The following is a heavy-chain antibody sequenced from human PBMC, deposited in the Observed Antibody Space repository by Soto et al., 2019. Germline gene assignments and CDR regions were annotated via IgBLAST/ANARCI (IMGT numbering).Heavy chain of an antibody. D-gene: IGHD4-17*01. CDR2: ISSSSSYI. CDR3: ARSFQVTTPEYFQH. CDR1: GFTFSSYS. Sequence: EVQLVESGGGLVKPGGSLRLSCAASGFTFSSYSMNWVRQAPGKGLEWVSSISSSSSYIYYADSVKGRFTISRDNAKNSLYLQMNSLRAEDTAVYDCARSFQVTTPEYFQHWGQGTLVTVSS. J-gene: IGHJ1*01. V-gene: IGHV3-21*01.